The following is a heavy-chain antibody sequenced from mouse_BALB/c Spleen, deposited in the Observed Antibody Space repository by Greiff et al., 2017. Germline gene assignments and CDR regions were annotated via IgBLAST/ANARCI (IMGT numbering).Heavy chain of an antibody. J-gene: IGHJ2*01. Sequence: EVQLVESGPGLVKPSQSLSLTCSVTGYSITSGYYWNWIRQFPGNKLEWMGYISYDGSNNYNPSLKNRISITRDTSKNQFFLKLNSVTTEDTATYYCAREGSSGSLDYWGQGTTLTVSS. CDR1: GYSITSGYY. D-gene: IGHD3-1*01. CDR3: AREGSSGSLDY. V-gene: IGHV3-6*02. CDR2: ISYDGSN.